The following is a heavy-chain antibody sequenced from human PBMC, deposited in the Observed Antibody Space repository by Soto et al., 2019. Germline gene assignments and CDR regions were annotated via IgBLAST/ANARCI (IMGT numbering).Heavy chain of an antibody. Sequence: EVQLVESGGGLVKPGGSLRLSCAASGFTFSSYSMNWVRQAPGKGLEWVSSISSSSSYIYYADSVKGRFTISRDNAKNSLYLQMNSLRAEDTAVYYCARGLGTVDILTAPSWGQGTLVTVSS. V-gene: IGHV3-21*01. CDR1: GFTFSSYS. CDR3: ARGLGTVDILTAPS. J-gene: IGHJ4*02. CDR2: ISSSSSYI. D-gene: IGHD3-9*01.